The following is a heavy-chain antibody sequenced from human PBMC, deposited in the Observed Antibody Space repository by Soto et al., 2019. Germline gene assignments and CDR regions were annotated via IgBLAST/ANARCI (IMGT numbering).Heavy chain of an antibody. CDR1: GFTFSTYA. CDR2: ISGSGNSI. D-gene: IGHD1-7*01. J-gene: IGHJ4*02. Sequence: HPGGSLRLSCASSGFTFSTYAMSWVRQAPGKGLEWVSSISGSGNSIYYAESVKGRFTISRDNSKNTLYLQMNSLRAEDTALYYCAKEDGKLSRVSSFDYWGQGTLVTVSS. CDR3: AKEDGKLSRVSSFDY. V-gene: IGHV3-23*01.